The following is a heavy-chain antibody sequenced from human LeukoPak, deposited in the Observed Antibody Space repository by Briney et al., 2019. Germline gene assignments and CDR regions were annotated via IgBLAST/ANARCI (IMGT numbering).Heavy chain of an antibody. D-gene: IGHD3-22*01. J-gene: IGHJ4*02. Sequence: SETLCLTCTVSGGSISSSSYYWGWIRQPPGKGLEWIGSIYYSGSTYYNPSLKSRVTMSVDTSKNQFSLKLSSVTAADTAVYYCARDRYYYDSSGPYYFDYWGQGTLVTVSS. V-gene: IGHV4-39*07. CDR1: GGSISSSSYY. CDR2: IYYSGST. CDR3: ARDRYYYDSSGPYYFDY.